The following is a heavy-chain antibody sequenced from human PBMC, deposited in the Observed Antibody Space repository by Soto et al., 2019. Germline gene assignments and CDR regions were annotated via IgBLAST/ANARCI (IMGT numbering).Heavy chain of an antibody. Sequence: QVQLVQSGAEVKKPGASVNVSCKASGYTFTSYGISWVRQAPGQGLEWMGWISAYNGNTNYAQKLQGRVTMTTDKSTSTADMELRSLRSDDTAVYYFARDRAYYDSSGYPYWGQVTLVTVSS. D-gene: IGHD3-22*01. CDR3: ARDRAYYDSSGYPY. CDR1: GYTFTSYG. CDR2: ISAYNGNT. J-gene: IGHJ4*02. V-gene: IGHV1-18*01.